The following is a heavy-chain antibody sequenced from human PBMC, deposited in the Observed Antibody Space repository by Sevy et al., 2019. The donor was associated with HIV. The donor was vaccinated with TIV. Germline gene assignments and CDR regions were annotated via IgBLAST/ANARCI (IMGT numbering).Heavy chain of an antibody. CDR1: GGSISSGDYY. J-gene: IGHJ5*02. Sequence: TLSLTCSVSGGSISSGDYYWNWIRQPAGQGLQWIGRIYTTGITNYNPSLKSRVTISLDGSKNQLSLKLTSVTAADTAVYYCARDRWETYRDLSSYGSNWFDPWGQGTLVTVSS. CDR3: ARDRWETYRDLSSYGSNWFDP. D-gene: IGHD3-16*02. CDR2: IYTTGIT. V-gene: IGHV4-61*02.